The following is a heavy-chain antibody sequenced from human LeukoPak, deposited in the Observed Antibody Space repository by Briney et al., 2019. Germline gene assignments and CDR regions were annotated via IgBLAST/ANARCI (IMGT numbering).Heavy chain of an antibody. CDR1: GYTFTGYY. J-gene: IGHJ4*02. CDR3: AMGFGSYSLGVFY. V-gene: IGHV1-2*02. CDR2: INPNSGGT. D-gene: IGHD1-26*01. Sequence: ASVKVSCKASGYTFTGYYMHWVRQASGQGLEWMGWINPNSGGTNYAQKFQGRVTMTRDTSISTAYMELSRLRSDDTAVYYCAMGFGSYSLGVFYWGQGTLVTVSS.